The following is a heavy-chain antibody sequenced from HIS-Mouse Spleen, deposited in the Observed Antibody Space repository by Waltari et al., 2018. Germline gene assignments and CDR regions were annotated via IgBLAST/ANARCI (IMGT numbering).Heavy chain of an antibody. J-gene: IGHJ4*02. CDR1: GFTFSNAW. Sequence: EVQLVESGGGLVKPGGSLRLSCAASGFTFSNAWMSWVRQAPGKGLEWVGRIKRKTDGGTTDDAAPVKGRFTISRDDSKNTLYLQMNSLKTEDTAVYYCTTSVVGATQPADYWGQGTLVTVSS. V-gene: IGHV3-15*01. CDR3: TTSVVGATQPADY. CDR2: IKRKTDGGTT. D-gene: IGHD1-26*01.